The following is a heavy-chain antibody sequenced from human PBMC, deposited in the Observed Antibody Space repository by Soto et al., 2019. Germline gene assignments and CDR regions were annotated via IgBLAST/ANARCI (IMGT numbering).Heavy chain of an antibody. D-gene: IGHD6-6*01. CDR1: SGSFSGYY. CDR3: ARAPKVSGSSQTRPDF. Sequence: ASETLSLTCSISSGSFSGYYWSWIRQPPGKGLEWIGEISQSGNTNYSPSLKSRVSISIDTSKKQFSLNLASVSAADTAVYYCARAPKVSGSSQTRPDFWGQGTLVTVSS. CDR2: ISQSGNT. V-gene: IGHV4-34*01. J-gene: IGHJ4*02.